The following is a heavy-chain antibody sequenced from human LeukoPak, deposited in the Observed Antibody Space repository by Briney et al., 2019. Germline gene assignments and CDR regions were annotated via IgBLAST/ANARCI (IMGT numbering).Heavy chain of an antibody. V-gene: IGHV1-69*05. Sequence: SVKVSCKASGGTFSSYAISWVRQAPGQGLEWMGGIIPIFGTANYAQKFQGRVTITTGESTSTAYMELSSLRSEDTAVYYCARGSAYYDSSGYLSYYFDYWGQGTLVTVSS. J-gene: IGHJ4*02. CDR3: ARGSAYYDSSGYLSYYFDY. D-gene: IGHD3-22*01. CDR2: IIPIFGTA. CDR1: GGTFSSYA.